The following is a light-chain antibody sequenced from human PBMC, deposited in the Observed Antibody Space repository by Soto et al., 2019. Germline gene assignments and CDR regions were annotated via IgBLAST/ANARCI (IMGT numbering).Light chain of an antibody. J-gene: IGKJ3*01. Sequence: DIKMTQSPSYLSASVGDRVTITCRASQSISSYLNWYQQKPGKAPKLLFYAASSLQSGVPSRCSGSGSGTDFTLTISSLQPEDFATYYCQQSYSTLCTFGPGTKVDIK. CDR2: AAS. CDR1: QSISSY. V-gene: IGKV1-39*01. CDR3: QQSYSTLCT.